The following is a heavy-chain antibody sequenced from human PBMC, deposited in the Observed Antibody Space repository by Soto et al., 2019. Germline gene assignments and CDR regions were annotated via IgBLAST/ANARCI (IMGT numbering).Heavy chain of an antibody. Sequence: ASVKVSCKTSGYSFTSLDINWVRQAPGQGPEWMGWMNPSRGKTGYAQKFQDRVIMTRDTSTSTAYMELRSLRYEDTAVYYCGRGVRAGIDPWGQGTLVTVSS. D-gene: IGHD6-13*01. CDR1: GYSFTSLD. J-gene: IGHJ5*02. V-gene: IGHV1-8*01. CDR2: MNPSRGKT. CDR3: GRGVRAGIDP.